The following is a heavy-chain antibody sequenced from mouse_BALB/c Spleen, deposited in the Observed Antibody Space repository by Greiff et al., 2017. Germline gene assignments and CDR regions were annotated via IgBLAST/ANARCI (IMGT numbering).Heavy chain of an antibody. CDR3: AREGNGYYWYFDV. D-gene: IGHD2-2*01. CDR1: GYTFTNYW. V-gene: IGHV1-63*02. Sequence: VQLQQSGAELVRPGTSVKISCKASGYTFTNYWLGWVKQRPGHGLEWIGDIYPGGGYTNYNEKFKGKATLTADTSSSTAYMQLSSLTSEDSAVYFCAREGNGYYWYFDVWGAGTTVTVSS. CDR2: IYPGGGYT. J-gene: IGHJ1*01.